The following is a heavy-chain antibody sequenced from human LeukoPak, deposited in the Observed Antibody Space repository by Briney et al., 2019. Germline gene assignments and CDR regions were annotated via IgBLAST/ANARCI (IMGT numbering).Heavy chain of an antibody. Sequence: PGGSLRFSCAASGFTFSSYTMHWVRQIPGERPEWVSSISGDTTYIYYADSLKGRFTISRDNTNTSLFLQMNSLRAEDTATYFCARRGTDASFSFFDVWGQGTMVTVSS. D-gene: IGHD1-1*01. J-gene: IGHJ3*01. CDR1: GFTFSSYT. CDR3: ARRGTDASFSFFDV. V-gene: IGHV3-21*01. CDR2: ISGDTTYI.